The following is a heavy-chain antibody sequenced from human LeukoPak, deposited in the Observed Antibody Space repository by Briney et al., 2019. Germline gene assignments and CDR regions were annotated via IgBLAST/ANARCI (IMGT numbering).Heavy chain of an antibody. J-gene: IGHJ4*02. V-gene: IGHV1-46*01. CDR1: GYIFTSYY. CDR2: INPTGGDT. Sequence: ASVKVSCKTSGYIFTSYYIHWLRQAPGQGLEWMGTINPTGGDTRYAQRFQGRVTVTRDRFTSTVYMELSSLRSEDTAMYYCAKGGDSASYYDYWGQGTLVRASS. D-gene: IGHD1-26*01. CDR3: AKGGDSASYYDY.